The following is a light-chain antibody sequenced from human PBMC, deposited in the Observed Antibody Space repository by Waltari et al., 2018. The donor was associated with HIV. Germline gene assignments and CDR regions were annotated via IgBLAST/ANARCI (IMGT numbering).Light chain of an antibody. CDR3: VSYAGSNTVI. CDR1: SSDIGGYNY. V-gene: IGLV2-8*01. Sequence: QSALTQPPSASGSPGQSVTISCTGTSSDIGGYNYVSWYQQHPGKAPNLIIYEVTKRPSGLPNRFSGSKSGNTSSLTVSGLQAEDEAVYYCVSYAGSNTVIFGGGTRLTVL. CDR2: EVT. J-gene: IGLJ2*01.